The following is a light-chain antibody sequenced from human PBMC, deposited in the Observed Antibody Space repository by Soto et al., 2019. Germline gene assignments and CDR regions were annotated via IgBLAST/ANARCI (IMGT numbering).Light chain of an antibody. CDR1: SSDVGGYNY. CDR2: DVS. J-gene: IGLJ2*01. CDR3: SSYGGANSVV. Sequence: QSALTQPPSASGSPGQSVTISCTGMSSDVGGYNYVSWYQQHPGKAPKLTIYDVSKRPSGVPDRFSGSKSGNTASLTVSGRQAEDEADYYCSSYGGANSVVFGGGTQVNVL. V-gene: IGLV2-8*01.